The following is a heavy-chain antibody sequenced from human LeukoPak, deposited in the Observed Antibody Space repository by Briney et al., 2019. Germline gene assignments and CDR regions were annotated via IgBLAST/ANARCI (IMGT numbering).Heavy chain of an antibody. V-gene: IGHV4-59*03. CDR3: ATRSWLDY. Sequence: PSETLSLTCTVSGGSISSYYWSWIRQPPGKGLEWIGYISYSGNTNYNPSLKSRVTISIDTSKNQFSLKLSSVTAADTAVYYCATRSWLDYWGQGTLVTVSS. J-gene: IGHJ4*02. D-gene: IGHD6-13*01. CDR1: GGSISSYY. CDR2: ISYSGNT.